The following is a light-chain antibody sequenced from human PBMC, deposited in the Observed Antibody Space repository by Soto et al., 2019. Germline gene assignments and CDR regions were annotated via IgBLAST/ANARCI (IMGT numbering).Light chain of an antibody. CDR3: QHYISYSEA. CDR2: KAS. V-gene: IGKV1-5*03. Sequence: DIQMTQSPSTLSGSVGDRFTIACRVRQTISSWLAWYQQKPGKVPKRLMYKASTLKSGVPSRFSGSGSGTEFTLTISSLQPDDFATYYCQHYISYSEAFGQGTKVDIK. J-gene: IGKJ1*01. CDR1: QTISSW.